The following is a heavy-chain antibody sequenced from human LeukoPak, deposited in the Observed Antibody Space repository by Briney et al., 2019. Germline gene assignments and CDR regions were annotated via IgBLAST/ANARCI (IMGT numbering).Heavy chain of an antibody. CDR3: AKALLVAIAAAGDNWFDP. D-gene: IGHD6-13*01. Sequence: GGSLRLSCAASGFTFSSYEMNWVRQAPGKGLEWVSYISSSSSTIYYADSVKGRFTISRDNSENTLYLQMNSLRAEDTAVYYCAKALLVAIAAAGDNWFDPWGQGTLVTVSS. CDR2: ISSSSSTI. J-gene: IGHJ5*02. CDR1: GFTFSSYE. V-gene: IGHV3-48*03.